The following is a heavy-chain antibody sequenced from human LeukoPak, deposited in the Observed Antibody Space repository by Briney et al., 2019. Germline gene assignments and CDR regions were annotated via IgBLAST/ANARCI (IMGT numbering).Heavy chain of an antibody. CDR3: VRDVDFDY. D-gene: IGHD5-12*01. V-gene: IGHV3-48*02. CDR1: GFIFSSYS. Sequence: GGSLRLSCAASGFIFSSYSMKWVSQAPGKGLEWVSYISSSSSTKYYADSVKGRFTISRDNAKNSLYLQMNSLRDEDTAVYYCVRDVDFDYWGQGTLVTVSS. CDR2: ISSSSSTK. J-gene: IGHJ4*02.